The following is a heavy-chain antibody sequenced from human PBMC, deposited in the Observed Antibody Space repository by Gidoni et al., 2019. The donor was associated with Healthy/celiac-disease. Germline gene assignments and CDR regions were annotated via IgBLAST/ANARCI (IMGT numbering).Heavy chain of an antibody. J-gene: IGHJ4*02. Sequence: VQLVESGGGLVQLGGSPNPSSAASGSTFSGSAMHWVRQASGKGLVWVGLIRSKANSDATAYAASVKGRFTISRDDSKNTAYLQMNSLKTEDTAVYYCTRRSGSFDYWGQGTLVTVSS. CDR1: GSTFSGSA. D-gene: IGHD6-25*01. CDR2: IRSKANSDAT. CDR3: TRRSGSFDY. V-gene: IGHV3-73*01.